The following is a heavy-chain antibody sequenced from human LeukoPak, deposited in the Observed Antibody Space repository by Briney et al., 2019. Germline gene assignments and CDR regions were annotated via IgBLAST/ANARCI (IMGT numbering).Heavy chain of an antibody. Sequence: GGSLRLSCAASGFTFSSSEMNWVRQAPGKGLEWVSYISSSGGTISYADSVKGRFTISRDNAKNSLYLQMNSLKTEDTAVYYCTSVLNTLNSEFDIDYWGQGTLVTVSS. D-gene: IGHD1-26*01. CDR2: ISSSGGTI. CDR1: GFTFSSSE. J-gene: IGHJ4*02. V-gene: IGHV3-48*03. CDR3: TSVLNTLNSEFDIDY.